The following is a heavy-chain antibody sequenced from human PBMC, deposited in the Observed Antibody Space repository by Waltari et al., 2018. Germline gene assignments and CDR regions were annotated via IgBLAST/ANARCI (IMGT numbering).Heavy chain of an antibody. CDR3: ARDSGYCTTTSCRGDAFDI. Sequence: EVQLVESGGGLVQPGGSLRLSCAASGFTFSSHWMSWVRRAPGKGLEWVAKIKKDGSEEYHVDSVKVRFTIARDNAKNSLYLQMNSRRAEDTAVYYCARDSGYCTTTSCRGDAFDIWGQGTIVTVSS. CDR1: GFTFSSHW. CDR2: IKKDGSEE. V-gene: IGHV3-7*03. J-gene: IGHJ3*02. D-gene: IGHD2-2*03.